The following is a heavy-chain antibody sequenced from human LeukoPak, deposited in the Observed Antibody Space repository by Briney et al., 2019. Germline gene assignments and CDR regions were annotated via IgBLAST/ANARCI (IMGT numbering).Heavy chain of an antibody. CDR2: ISAYNGNT. V-gene: IGHV1-18*01. Sequence: AASVKVSCKASGYTFTSYGISWVRQAPGQGLEWMGWISAYNGNTNYAQKLQGGVTMTTDTSTSTAYMELRSLRSDDTAVYYCARDARGITMVRGAQGPYYFDYWGQGTLVTVSS. CDR3: ARDARGITMVRGAQGPYYFDY. D-gene: IGHD3-10*01. CDR1: GYTFTSYG. J-gene: IGHJ4*02.